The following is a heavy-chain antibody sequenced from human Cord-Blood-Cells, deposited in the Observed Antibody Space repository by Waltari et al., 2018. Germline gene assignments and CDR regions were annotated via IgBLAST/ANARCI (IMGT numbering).Heavy chain of an antibody. CDR1: RFTVRTNY. V-gene: IGHV3-53*04. CDR2: IYSGGST. Sequence: EVQLVESGGGLVQPGGSLRLSCAASRFTVRTNYMSWVRQAPGTGLEWVSVIYSGGSTYYADSVKGRFTISRHNCKNTLYLQMNSLRAEDTAVYYCARDYSYGDAFDIWGQGTMVTVSS. J-gene: IGHJ3*02. CDR3: ARDYSYGDAFDI. D-gene: IGHD5-18*01.